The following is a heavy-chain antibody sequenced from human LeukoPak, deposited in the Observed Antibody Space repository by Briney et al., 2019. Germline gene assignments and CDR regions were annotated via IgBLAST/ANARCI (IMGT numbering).Heavy chain of an antibody. CDR2: ISSSGSTT. CDR1: GFTFSDYY. CDR3: ARVFDSSFRGYMDV. V-gene: IGHV3-11*01. D-gene: IGHD3-9*01. J-gene: IGHJ6*03. Sequence: GGSLRLSCADSGFTFSDYYMSWIRQAPGKGLEWVSYISSSGSTTYYADSVKGRFTISRDNAKNSLYLQMNSLRVEDTAFYHCARVFDSSFRGYMDVWGKGTTVTVSS.